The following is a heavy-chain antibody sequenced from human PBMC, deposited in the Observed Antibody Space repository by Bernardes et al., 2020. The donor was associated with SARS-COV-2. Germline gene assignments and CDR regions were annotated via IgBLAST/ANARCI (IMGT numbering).Heavy chain of an antibody. Sequence: LGLTWSLSGVSISSYSWSWIRHPPGKGLACIGYIYYSGSTNYNPSLKSRVTISVDTSKNQFSLKLSSVTAADTAVYYCARDFTLVGDAFDIWGQGTMVTV. CDR1: GVSISSYS. CDR2: IYYSGST. CDR3: ARDFTLVGDAFDI. V-gene: IGHV4-59*01. D-gene: IGHD2-8*02. J-gene: IGHJ3*02.